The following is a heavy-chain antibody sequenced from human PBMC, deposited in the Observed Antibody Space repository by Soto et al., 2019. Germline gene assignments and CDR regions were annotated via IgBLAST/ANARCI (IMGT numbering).Heavy chain of an antibody. CDR1: GFTFSSYG. J-gene: IGHJ3*02. D-gene: IGHD6-6*01. Sequence: QVQLVESGGGEVQTGRSLRLSCVASGFTFSSYGMDWVRQAPGKGLEGVAVISNDGSKKFYADSVKGRFTISRDNSKNTLYLQMNSLRAEDTAVYYCAKDMEYRKGEFEIWGQGTMVTVSS. V-gene: IGHV3-30*18. CDR3: AKDMEYRKGEFEI. CDR2: ISNDGSKK.